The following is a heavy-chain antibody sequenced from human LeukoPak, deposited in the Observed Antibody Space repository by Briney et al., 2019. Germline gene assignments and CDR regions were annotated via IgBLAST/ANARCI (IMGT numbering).Heavy chain of an antibody. J-gene: IGHJ6*03. CDR1: RDSISNYY. Sequence: PSETLSLTCSVSRDSISNYYWSWIRQPPGKGLEWIGEINHSGSTNYNPSLKSRVTISVDTSKNQFSLKLSSVTAADTAVYYCARVRSYYYGSGSYMDVWGKGTTVTVSS. CDR3: ARVRSYYYGSGSYMDV. V-gene: IGHV4-34*01. D-gene: IGHD3-10*01. CDR2: INHSGST.